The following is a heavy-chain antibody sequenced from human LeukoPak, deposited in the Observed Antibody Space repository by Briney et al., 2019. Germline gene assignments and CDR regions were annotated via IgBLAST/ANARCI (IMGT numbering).Heavy chain of an antibody. D-gene: IGHD1-26*01. V-gene: IGHV1-2*02. Sequence: ASVKVSCKASGYTFTGYYMHWVRQAPGQGLEWMGWINPNSGGTNYAQKFQGRVTMTRDASISTAYMELSRLRSDDTAVYYCVRIRGDWYFDLWGRGTLVTVSS. CDR1: GYTFTGYY. CDR3: VRIRGDWYFDL. J-gene: IGHJ2*01. CDR2: INPNSGGT.